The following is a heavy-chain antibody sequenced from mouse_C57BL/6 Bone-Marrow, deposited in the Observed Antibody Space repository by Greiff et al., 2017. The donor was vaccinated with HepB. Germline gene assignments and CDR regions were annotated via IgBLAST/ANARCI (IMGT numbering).Heavy chain of an antibody. CDR3: ARPFLTSAWFAY. D-gene: IGHD1-1*01. Sequence: EVQGVESGGGLVQPGESLKLSCESNEYEFPSHDMSWVRKTPEKRLELVAAINSDGGSTYYPDTMERRFIISRDNTKKTLYLQMSSLRSEDTAVYYCARPFLTSAWFAYWGQGTLVTVSA. CDR1: EYEFPSHD. J-gene: IGHJ3*01. CDR2: INSDGGST. V-gene: IGHV5-2*01.